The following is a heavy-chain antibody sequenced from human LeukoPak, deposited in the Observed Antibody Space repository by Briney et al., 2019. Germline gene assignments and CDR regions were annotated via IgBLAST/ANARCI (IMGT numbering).Heavy chain of an antibody. CDR2: IYYSGST. J-gene: IGHJ3*02. CDR3: ARHGSSGHAFDI. D-gene: IGHD6-19*01. CDR1: GGSISSYY. Sequence: SETLSLTCTVSGGSISSYYWSWIRQPPGKGLEWIGYIYYSGSTNYNPSLKSRATISVDTSKNQFSLKLSSVTAADTAVYYCARHGSSGHAFDIWGQGTMVTVSS. V-gene: IGHV4-59*08.